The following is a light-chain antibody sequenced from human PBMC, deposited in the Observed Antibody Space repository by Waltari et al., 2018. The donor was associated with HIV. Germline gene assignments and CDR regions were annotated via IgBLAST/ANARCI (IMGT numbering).Light chain of an antibody. CDR3: CSYVSNVI. Sequence: QSALTQPASVSGSPGQSITISCTRTSSDVATYKLVSWYQQHPGKAPKLMIYEVSKRPSGVSDRFSGSKYGDTASLTISGLQAEDEADYYCCSYVSNVIFGGGTKLTVL. V-gene: IGLV2-23*02. J-gene: IGLJ2*01. CDR2: EVS. CDR1: SSDVATYKL.